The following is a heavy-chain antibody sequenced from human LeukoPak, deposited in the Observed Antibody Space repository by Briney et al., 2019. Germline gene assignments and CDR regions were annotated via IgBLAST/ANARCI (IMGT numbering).Heavy chain of an antibody. J-gene: IGHJ4*02. Sequence: SETLSLTCTVSGGSISSSSYYWGWIRQPPGKGLEWIGSIYYSGSTYYNPSLKSRVTISVDTSKNQFSLKLSSVTAADTAVYYCARSAYYDFWSGPTPAYYFDYWGQGTLATVSS. CDR3: ARSAYYDFWSGPTPAYYFDY. V-gene: IGHV4-39*01. CDR2: IYYSGST. CDR1: GGSISSSSYY. D-gene: IGHD3-3*01.